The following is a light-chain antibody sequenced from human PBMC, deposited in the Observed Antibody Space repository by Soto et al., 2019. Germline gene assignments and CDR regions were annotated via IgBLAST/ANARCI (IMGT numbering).Light chain of an antibody. CDR1: QDISSC. CDR2: AAS. Sequence: DIQRTQSPSYVSASFGYRVTITCLASQDISSCVAWYQQKPGKAPKIRSDAASSLQGGVPSRCSGRGSMTEFTRTSSSLPPEALATYYCQQARRFPPTVGQGTRLEIK. V-gene: IGKV1-12*01. CDR3: QQARRFPPT. J-gene: IGKJ5*01.